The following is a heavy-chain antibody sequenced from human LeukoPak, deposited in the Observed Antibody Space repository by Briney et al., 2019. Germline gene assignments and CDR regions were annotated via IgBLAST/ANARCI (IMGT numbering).Heavy chain of an antibody. CDR1: GGSFSGYY. J-gene: IGHJ4*02. CDR2: INHSGST. D-gene: IGHD4-17*01. CDR3: ARGSRHYGDYPN. V-gene: IGHV4-34*01. Sequence: SSETLSLTCAVYGGSFSGYYWSWIRQPPGKGLEWIGEINHSGSTNYNPSLKSRVTISVDTSKNQFSLKLSSVTAADTAVYYCARGSRHYGDYPNWGQGTLVTVSS.